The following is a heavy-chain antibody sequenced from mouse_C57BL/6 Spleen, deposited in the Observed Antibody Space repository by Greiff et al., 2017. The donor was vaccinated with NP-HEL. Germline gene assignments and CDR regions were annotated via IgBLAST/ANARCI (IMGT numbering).Heavy chain of an antibody. V-gene: IGHV3-6*01. J-gene: IGHJ4*01. Sequence: EVKLMESGPGLVKPSQSLSLPCSVTGYSITSGYYWNWIRQFPGTKLEWMGYISYDGSNNYNPSLKNRISITRDTSKNQFFLKLNSVTTEDTATYYCAREKGRGDAMDYWGQGTSVTVSS. D-gene: IGHD1-1*01. CDR2: ISYDGSN. CDR3: AREKGRGDAMDY. CDR1: GYSITSGYY.